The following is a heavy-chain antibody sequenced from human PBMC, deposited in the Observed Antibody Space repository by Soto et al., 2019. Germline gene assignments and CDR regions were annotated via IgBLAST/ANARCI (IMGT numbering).Heavy chain of an antibody. CDR3: AKDSRVTMVRGVIIHPGY. D-gene: IGHD3-10*01. V-gene: IGHV3-23*01. J-gene: IGHJ4*02. CDR2: ISGSDGST. CDR1: GFTFSNYA. Sequence: EVQLLESGGGLVQPGGSLTLSCVASGFTFSNYAMSGVRQAPGKGLEWVSAISGSDGSTYYADSVKGRFTISRDNSKNTLYLQMNSLRAEDTAVYYCAKDSRVTMVRGVIIHPGYWGQGTLVTVSS.